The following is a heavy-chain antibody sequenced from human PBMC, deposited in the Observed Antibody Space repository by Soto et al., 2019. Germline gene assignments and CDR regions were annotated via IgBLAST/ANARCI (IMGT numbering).Heavy chain of an antibody. CDR2: INHSGST. V-gene: IGHV4-34*01. CDR1: GGSFSGYY. Sequence: SESLSLTCAVYGGSFSGYYWSWIRQPPGKGLEWIGEINHSGSTNYNPSLKSRVTISVDTSKNQFSLKLSSVTAADTAVYYCARGVYYYGSGSYAYWGQGTLVTV. CDR3: ARGVYYYGSGSYAY. D-gene: IGHD3-10*01. J-gene: IGHJ4*02.